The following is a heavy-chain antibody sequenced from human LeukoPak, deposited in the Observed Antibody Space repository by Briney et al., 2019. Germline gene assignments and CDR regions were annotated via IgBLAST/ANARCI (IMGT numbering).Heavy chain of an antibody. D-gene: IGHD4-23*01. CDR1: GFTFSSYG. CDR3: ARAAVGLEDYFDY. Sequence: GGSLRPSCAASGFTFSSYGMHWVRQAPGKGLEWVSLIWYDGSNKYYADSVKGRFTISRDNSKNTLYLQMNSLRAEDTAVYYCARAAVGLEDYFDYWGQGTLVTVSS. CDR2: IWYDGSNK. J-gene: IGHJ4*02. V-gene: IGHV3-33*01.